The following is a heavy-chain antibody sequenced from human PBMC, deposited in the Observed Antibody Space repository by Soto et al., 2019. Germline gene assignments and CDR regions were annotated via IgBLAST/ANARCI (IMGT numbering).Heavy chain of an antibody. J-gene: IGHJ4*02. CDR3: AKDLYWNYLFDY. CDR1: GFTFSSYA. D-gene: IGHD1-7*01. CDR2: ISGSGGST. Sequence: GGSLRLSCAASGFTFSSYAMSWVRQAPGKGLEWVSAISGSGGSTYYSDSVKGRFTISRDNSKNTLYLQMNSLRAEDTAVYYCAKDLYWNYLFDYWGQGTLVTVSS. V-gene: IGHV3-23*01.